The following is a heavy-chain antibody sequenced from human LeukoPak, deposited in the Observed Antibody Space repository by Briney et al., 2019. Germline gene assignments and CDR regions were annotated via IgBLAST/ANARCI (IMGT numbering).Heavy chain of an antibody. D-gene: IGHD3-22*01. J-gene: IGHJ4*02. Sequence: PSETLSLTCAVSGSSIGSFSYWAWIRQSPGKGLEWIATIDPCGRTFYNPSLRSRVTLSVGTSKIHFSFNLSSVTAADTAVYYCARDVWDYYGSSTYNQRHYYFDFWGRGTLVTVSS. CDR1: GSSIGSFSY. CDR2: IDPCGRT. V-gene: IGHV4-38-2*02. CDR3: ARDVWDYYGSSTYNQRHYYFDF.